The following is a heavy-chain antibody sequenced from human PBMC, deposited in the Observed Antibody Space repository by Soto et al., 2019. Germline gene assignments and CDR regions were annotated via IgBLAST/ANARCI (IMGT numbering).Heavy chain of an antibody. V-gene: IGHV1-18*01. J-gene: IGHJ4*02. Sequence: GASVRVSCKASGYTFTEYGISWMLQAPGQGLEWMAWISGYNGDTKYAQNFQDRVTMTTDTSTSTAYMELRSLRSDDTAVYYCARDIYVWGSYHNDYWGQGTQVTVSS. CDR2: ISGYNGDT. D-gene: IGHD3-16*02. CDR3: ARDIYVWGSYHNDY. CDR1: GYTFTEYG.